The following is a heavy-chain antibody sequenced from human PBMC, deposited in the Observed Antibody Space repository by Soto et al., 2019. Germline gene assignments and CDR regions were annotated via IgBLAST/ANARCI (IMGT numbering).Heavy chain of an antibody. CDR3: ATDESFAY. J-gene: IGHJ4*02. V-gene: IGHV1-18*01. CDR1: GYPFDTYG. CDR2: ISAYNGQT. Sequence: GASVKVSCKASGYPFDTYGINWVRQAPGQRPEWMGWISAYNGQTDYAQNFQGRVTMATDTSTNTAYMELRNLRSEDTAMYYCATDESFAYWGLGALVTVSS.